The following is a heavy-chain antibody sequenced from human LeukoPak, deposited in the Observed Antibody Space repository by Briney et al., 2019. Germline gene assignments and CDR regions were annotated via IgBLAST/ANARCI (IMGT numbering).Heavy chain of an antibody. Sequence: ASVKVSCKASGYTFTGYYMHWVRQAPGQGLEWMGRINPNSGGTNYAQKFQGRVTMTRDTSISTAYMELSRLRSDDTAVYYCARLLKRGYSYGDDYWGQGTLVTVSS. CDR2: INPNSGGT. V-gene: IGHV1-2*06. CDR1: GYTFTGYY. CDR3: ARLLKRGYSYGDDY. J-gene: IGHJ4*02. D-gene: IGHD5-18*01.